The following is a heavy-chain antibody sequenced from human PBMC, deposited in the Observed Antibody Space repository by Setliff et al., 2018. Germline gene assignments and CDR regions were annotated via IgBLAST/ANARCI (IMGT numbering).Heavy chain of an antibody. CDR1: GGFTSSFY. J-gene: IGHJ6*01. Sequence: SETLSLTCTISGGFTSSFYWSWIRQPPGKGLEWIGYIYHNGNTNFNPSLKSRVTMSVDTSKNQFALVLESVTAADTAVYYCARDRSAYSYGLDVWGRGTTVTVSS. V-gene: IGHV4-59*01. CDR2: IYHNGNT. CDR3: ARDRSAYSYGLDV.